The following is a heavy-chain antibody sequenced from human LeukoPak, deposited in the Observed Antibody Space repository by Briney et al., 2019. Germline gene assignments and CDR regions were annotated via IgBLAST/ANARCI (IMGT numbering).Heavy chain of an antibody. J-gene: IGHJ3*02. CDR1: GLTFTKAW. Sequence: PGGSLRLSCAASGLTFTKAWVTWVRQAPGEGLEWVGRIKSNTDGGTTDYAAPVKGRFTISRDDSKNTLYLQMNSLKTEDTAVYYCTTNPYDRSGYHIWGQGTMVTVSS. V-gene: IGHV3-15*01. CDR2: IKSNTDGGTT. CDR3: TTNPYDRSGYHI. D-gene: IGHD3-22*01.